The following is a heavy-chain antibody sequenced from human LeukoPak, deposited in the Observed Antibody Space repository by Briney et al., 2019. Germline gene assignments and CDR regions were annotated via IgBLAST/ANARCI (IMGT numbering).Heavy chain of an antibody. D-gene: IGHD3-10*01. CDR2: ISSSSSYI. Sequence: PGGSLRLSCAASGFTFSSYSMNWVRQAPGKGLEWVSSISSSSSYIYYADSVKGRFIISRDNAKNSLYLQMNSLRAEDTAVYYCARVHKDYYGSGSFDIWGQGTMVTVSS. CDR1: GFTFSSYS. V-gene: IGHV3-21*01. J-gene: IGHJ3*02. CDR3: ARVHKDYYGSGSFDI.